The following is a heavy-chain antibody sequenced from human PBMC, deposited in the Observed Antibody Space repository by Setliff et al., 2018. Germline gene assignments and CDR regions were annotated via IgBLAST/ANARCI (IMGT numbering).Heavy chain of an antibody. D-gene: IGHD3-22*01. CDR1: GFTFGSFA. CDR2: IKQDGSEE. Sequence: PGGSLRLSCAASGFTFGSFAMHWVRQAPGKGLEWVAHIKQDGSEEYYVDSVKGRFTISRDNAKNSLYLQVNSLRAEDTAVYYCATNPRKGRSGGYYYDDPYYYYMDVWGKGTTVTVSS. J-gene: IGHJ6*03. CDR3: ATNPRKGRSGGYYYDDPYYYYMDV. V-gene: IGHV3-7*01.